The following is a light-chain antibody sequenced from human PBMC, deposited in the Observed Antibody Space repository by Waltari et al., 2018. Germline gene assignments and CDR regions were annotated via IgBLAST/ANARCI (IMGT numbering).Light chain of an antibody. J-gene: IGLJ2*01. Sequence: QSALTQPASVSGSPGQSITISCTGTSSDVGGYNSVSWYQQHPGKAPKVMIYDGSNRPSGVSNRFSGSKSGKTASLTSSGLQAEDEAEYYCSSHTSNSIVVVGGGTKLTVL. CDR3: SSHTSNSIVV. CDR2: DGS. V-gene: IGLV2-14*03. CDR1: SSDVGGYNS.